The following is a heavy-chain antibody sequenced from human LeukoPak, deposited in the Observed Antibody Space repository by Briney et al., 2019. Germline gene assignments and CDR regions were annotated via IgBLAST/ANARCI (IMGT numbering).Heavy chain of an antibody. V-gene: IGHV4-59*01. CDR1: GGSISSYY. D-gene: IGHD4-17*01. Sequence: SETLSLTCTVSGGSISSYYWSWIRQPPGKGLEWIGYIYYSGSTNYNPSLKSRVTISVGTSKNHFSLKLSSVTAADTAVYYCARMEDYGDFRDYWGQGTLVTVSS. J-gene: IGHJ4*02. CDR2: IYYSGST. CDR3: ARMEDYGDFRDY.